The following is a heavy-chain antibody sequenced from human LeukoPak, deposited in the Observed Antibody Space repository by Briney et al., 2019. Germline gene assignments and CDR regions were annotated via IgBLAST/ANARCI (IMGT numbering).Heavy chain of an antibody. CDR3: ATDNYGMLDY. CDR2: VDPRTGVT. J-gene: IGHJ4*02. Sequence: GASVKVSCKASGYTFTDYYIHWVRRAPGQGLEWMGWVDPRTGVTRCTQKFRGRVTMTRDTSISTVYLDLNGLTFDDTAVYYCATDNYGMLDYWGQGTLVTVSS. V-gene: IGHV1-2*02. D-gene: IGHD3-9*01. CDR1: GYTFTDYY.